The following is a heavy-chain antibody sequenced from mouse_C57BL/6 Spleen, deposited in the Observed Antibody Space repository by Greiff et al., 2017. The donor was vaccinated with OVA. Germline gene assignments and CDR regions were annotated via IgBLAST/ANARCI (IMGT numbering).Heavy chain of an antibody. CDR3: ARGRLPAWFAY. Sequence: EVHLVESGPGLVKPSQSLSLTCSVTGYSITSGYYWNWIRQFPGNKLEWMGYISYDGSNNYNPSLKNRISITRDTSKNQFFLKLNSVTTEDTATYYCARGRLPAWFAYWGQGTLVTVSA. CDR2: ISYDGSN. D-gene: IGHD2-2*01. J-gene: IGHJ3*01. CDR1: GYSITSGYY. V-gene: IGHV3-6*01.